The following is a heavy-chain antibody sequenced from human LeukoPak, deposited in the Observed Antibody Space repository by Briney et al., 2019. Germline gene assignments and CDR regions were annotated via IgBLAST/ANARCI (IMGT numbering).Heavy chain of an antibody. CDR3: TRDKGVRIAAAGTY. V-gene: IGHV3-49*04. D-gene: IGHD6-13*01. J-gene: IGHJ4*02. CDR1: GGTFSSYA. Sequence: SCKASGGTFSSYAISWVRQAPGKGLEWVGFIRSKAYGGTTEYAASVKGRFTISRDDSKSIAYLQMNSLKTEDTAVYYCTRDKGVRIAAAGTYWGQGTLVTVSS. CDR2: IRSKAYGGTT.